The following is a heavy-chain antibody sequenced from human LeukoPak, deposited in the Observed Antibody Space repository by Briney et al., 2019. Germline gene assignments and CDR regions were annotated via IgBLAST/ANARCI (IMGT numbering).Heavy chain of an antibody. CDR3: AREDATAFDY. V-gene: IGHV3-21*01. CDR2: ISSSSSYI. Sequence: GGSLRLSCAASGFTFSNYSMNWVRQAPGKGLEWVSSISSSSSYIYYADSVKGRFTISRDNAKSSLYLQMNSLRAEDTAVYYCAREDATAFDYWGQGTLVTVSS. J-gene: IGHJ4*02. CDR1: GFTFSNYS. D-gene: IGHD1-26*01.